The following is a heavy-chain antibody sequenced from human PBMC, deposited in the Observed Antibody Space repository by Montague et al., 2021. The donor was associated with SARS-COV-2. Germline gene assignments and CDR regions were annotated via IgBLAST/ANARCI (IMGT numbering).Heavy chain of an antibody. V-gene: IGHV3-20*04. CDR1: GFIFDNYG. J-gene: IGHJ4*02. D-gene: IGHD6-6*01. CDR2: INWNGDST. Sequence: SLRLSCAASGFIFDNYGMSWVRRVPGKGLEWVSNINWNGDSTGYADSVKGRFTISRDNAKNSLSLQMNSLRAEDTAFYYCARDRYSISPYFDYWGQGILVTVSS. CDR3: ARDRYSISPYFDY.